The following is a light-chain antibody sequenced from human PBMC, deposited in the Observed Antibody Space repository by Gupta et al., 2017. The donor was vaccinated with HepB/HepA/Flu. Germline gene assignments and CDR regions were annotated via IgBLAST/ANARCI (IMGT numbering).Light chain of an antibody. J-gene: IGLJ2*01. CDR1: KLGDKY. Sequence: SYELTQPPSVSVSPGQTASITCSGDKLGDKYACWYQRKPGQSPVLVVYQDSKRPSGIPERFSGSNSGNTATLTISGTQAMDEADYYCQAWDSSTAGVVFGGGTKLTVL. V-gene: IGLV3-1*01. CDR3: QAWDSSTAGVV. CDR2: QDS.